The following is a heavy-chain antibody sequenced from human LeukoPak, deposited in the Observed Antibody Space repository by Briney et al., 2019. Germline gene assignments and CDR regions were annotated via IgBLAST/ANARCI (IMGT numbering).Heavy chain of an antibody. CDR1: GGSISGYY. V-gene: IGHV4-4*07. D-gene: IGHD3-22*01. Sequence: SSETLSLTCTVSGGSISGYYWTWIRQPAGRRLEWIGRIYTSETTHYNPSLKSRVTMSLDTSKNQFSLKLTSVTAADTAVCYCARGDRDLGYWGQGALVTVSS. J-gene: IGHJ4*02. CDR3: ARGDRDLGY. CDR2: IYTSETT.